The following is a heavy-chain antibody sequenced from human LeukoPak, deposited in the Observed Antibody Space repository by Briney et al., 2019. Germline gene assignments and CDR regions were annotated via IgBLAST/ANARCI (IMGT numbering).Heavy chain of an antibody. D-gene: IGHD6-19*01. Sequence: GASVNVSCKASGYTFTSYDINWVRQATGQGLEWMGWMNPNSGNTGYAQKFQGRVTMTRNTSISTAYMELSSLRSEDTAVYYCARGTYSSGWYYYGMDVWGQGTTVTVSS. V-gene: IGHV1-8*01. CDR2: MNPNSGNT. CDR1: GYTFTSYD. J-gene: IGHJ6*02. CDR3: ARGTYSSGWYYYGMDV.